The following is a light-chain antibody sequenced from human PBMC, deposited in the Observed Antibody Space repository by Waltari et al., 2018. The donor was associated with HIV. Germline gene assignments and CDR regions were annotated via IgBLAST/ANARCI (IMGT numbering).Light chain of an antibody. Sequence: DIVVTQSPDSLAVSLGERATINCKSSQSILSTAGNRHYLAWSQQRPGQAPNLLIYWASTRESGVPDRFSGSGSGTDFTLTINSLQAEDVAVYYCQQYYDTPYTFGQGTKLDI. V-gene: IGKV4-1*01. CDR3: QQYYDTPYT. CDR1: QSILSTAGNRHY. J-gene: IGKJ2*01. CDR2: WAS.